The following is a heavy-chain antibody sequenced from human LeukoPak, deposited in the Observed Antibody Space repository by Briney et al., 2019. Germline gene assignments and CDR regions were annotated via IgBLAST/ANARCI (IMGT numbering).Heavy chain of an antibody. Sequence: ASVTVSCKASGYTFTSYGISWVRRAPGQGLEWMGWISAYNGNTNYAQKLQGRVTMTTDTSTSTAYMELRSLRSDDTAVYYCARDPQDIVVVPAAMFRSRYSSSWYDTDYWGQGTLVTVSS. CDR3: ARDPQDIVVVPAAMFRSRYSSSWYDTDY. V-gene: IGHV1-18*01. J-gene: IGHJ4*02. D-gene: IGHD2-2*01. CDR1: GYTFTSYG. CDR2: ISAYNGNT.